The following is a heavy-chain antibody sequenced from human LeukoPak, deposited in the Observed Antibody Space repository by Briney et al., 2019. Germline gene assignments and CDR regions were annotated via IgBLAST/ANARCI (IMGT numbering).Heavy chain of an antibody. CDR1: GFTFSDYY. CDR3: ARGLLPYYYYYVDV. V-gene: IGHV3-11*01. D-gene: IGHD2-15*01. CDR2: ISSSGSTI. J-gene: IGHJ6*03. Sequence: PGGSLRLSCAASGFTFSDYYMSWIRQAPGKGLEWVSYISSSGSTIYYADSVKGRFTISRDNAKNSLYLRMNSLRAEDTAVYYCARGLLPYYYYYVDVWGKGTTVTVSS.